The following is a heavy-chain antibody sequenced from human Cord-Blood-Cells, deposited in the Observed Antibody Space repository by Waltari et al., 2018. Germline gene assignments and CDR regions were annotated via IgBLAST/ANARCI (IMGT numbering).Heavy chain of an antibody. CDR3: TTQLVDY. V-gene: IGHV3-15*01. Sequence: EVQLVESGGGLVKPGGSLRLSCAASGFTFSNAWLSWVRQAPGKGLEWVGRSKSKTDGGTTDYAAAVKGRFTISRDDSKNTLYLQMNSLKTEDTAVYYCTTQLVDYWGQGTLVTVSS. CDR1: GFTFSNAW. J-gene: IGHJ4*02. CDR2: SKSKTDGGTT.